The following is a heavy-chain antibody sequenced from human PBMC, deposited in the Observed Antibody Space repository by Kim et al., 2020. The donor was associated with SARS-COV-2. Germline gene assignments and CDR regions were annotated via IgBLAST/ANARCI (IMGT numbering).Heavy chain of an antibody. Sequence: SETLSLTCAVSGGSISSSNWWSWVRQPPGKGLEWIGEIYHSGSTNYNPSLKSRVTISVDKSKNQFSLKLSSVTAADTAVYYCARVVPGSGWLLSLEAVGYFDYWGQGTLVTVSS. V-gene: IGHV4-4*02. J-gene: IGHJ4*02. CDR2: IYHSGST. D-gene: IGHD6-19*01. CDR1: GGSISSSNW. CDR3: ARVVPGSGWLLSLEAVGYFDY.